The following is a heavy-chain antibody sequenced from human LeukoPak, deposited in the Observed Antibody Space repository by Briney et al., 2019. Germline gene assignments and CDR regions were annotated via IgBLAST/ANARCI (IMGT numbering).Heavy chain of an antibody. CDR3: EREGIAAYDNWFDP. V-gene: IGHV1-8*01. J-gene: IGHJ5*02. CDR1: GYTFTSYD. D-gene: IGHD6-13*01. Sequence: ASVKVSCKASGYTFTSYDINWVRQATGQGREWRGWMNPNMGNTGYAQKFQGRVTMTRNTSISTAYMEMSSLRSEDTAVYYCEREGIAAYDNWFDPWGQGTLVTVSS. CDR2: MNPNMGNT.